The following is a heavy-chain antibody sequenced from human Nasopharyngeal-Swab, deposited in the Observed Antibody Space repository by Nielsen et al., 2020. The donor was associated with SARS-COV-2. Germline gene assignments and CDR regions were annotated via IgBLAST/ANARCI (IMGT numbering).Heavy chain of an antibody. J-gene: IGHJ5*02. Sequence: SETLSLTCTVSGGSISSSSYYWGWIRQPPGKGLEWIGSIYYSGSTYYNPSLKSRVTISVDTSKNQFSLKLSSVTAADTAVYYYASSPFRITIFGVVIGNWFDPWGQGTLVTVSS. CDR3: ASSPFRITIFGVVIGNWFDP. V-gene: IGHV4-39*01. CDR2: IYYSGST. CDR1: GGSISSSSYY. D-gene: IGHD3-3*01.